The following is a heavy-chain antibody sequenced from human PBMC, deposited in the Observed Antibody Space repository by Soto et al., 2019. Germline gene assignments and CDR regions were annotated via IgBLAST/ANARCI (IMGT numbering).Heavy chain of an antibody. CDR3: ARDPYYDYVWGSYRYYYYGMDV. V-gene: IGHV3-48*02. Sequence: EVQLVESGGGLVQPGGSLRLSCAASGFTFSSYSMNWVRQAPGKGLEWVSYISSSSSTIYYADSVKGRFTISRDNAKNSLYLQMNSLRDEDTAVYYCARDPYYDYVWGSYRYYYYGMDVWGQGTTVTVSS. CDR2: ISSSSSTI. D-gene: IGHD3-16*02. J-gene: IGHJ6*02. CDR1: GFTFSSYS.